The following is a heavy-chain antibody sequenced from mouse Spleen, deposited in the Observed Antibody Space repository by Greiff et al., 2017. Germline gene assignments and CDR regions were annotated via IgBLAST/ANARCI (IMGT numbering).Heavy chain of an antibody. Sequence: VQLQQSGAELVRPGVSVKISCKGSGYTFTDYAMHWVKQSHAKSLEWIGVISTYYGDASYNQKFKGKATMTVDKSSSTAYMELARLTSEDSAIYYCASASPYAMDYWGQGTSVTVSS. CDR3: ASASPYAMDY. CDR1: GYTFTDYA. CDR2: ISTYYGDA. J-gene: IGHJ4*01. V-gene: IGHV1S137*01.